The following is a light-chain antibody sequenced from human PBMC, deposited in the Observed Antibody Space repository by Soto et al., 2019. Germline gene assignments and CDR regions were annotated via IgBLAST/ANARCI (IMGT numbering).Light chain of an antibody. Sequence: QSVLTQPASVSGSPGQSITISCTGTSSDVGNYKYVSWYQQHPGKAPKLIIYEVTNRPSGVSDRFSGSKSDNTASLTISGLQAEDEADYYCSSYTISSTWVFGGGTKLTVL. CDR2: EVT. J-gene: IGLJ3*02. V-gene: IGLV2-14*01. CDR3: SSYTISSTWV. CDR1: SSDVGNYKY.